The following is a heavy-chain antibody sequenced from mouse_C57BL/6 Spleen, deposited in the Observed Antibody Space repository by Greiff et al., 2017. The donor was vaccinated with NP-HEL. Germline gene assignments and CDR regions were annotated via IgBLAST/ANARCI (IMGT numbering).Heavy chain of an antibody. D-gene: IGHD2-4*01. J-gene: IGHJ4*01. CDR3: ARRGLDYEGGAMDY. Sequence: QVQLQQSGAELVMPGASVKLSCKASGYTFTSYWMHWVKQRPGQGLEWIGEIDPSDSYTNYNQKFKGKSTLTVDKSSSTAYMQLSSLTSEDSAVYYCARRGLDYEGGAMDYWGQGTSVTVSS. CDR1: GYTFTSYW. CDR2: IDPSDSYT. V-gene: IGHV1-69*01.